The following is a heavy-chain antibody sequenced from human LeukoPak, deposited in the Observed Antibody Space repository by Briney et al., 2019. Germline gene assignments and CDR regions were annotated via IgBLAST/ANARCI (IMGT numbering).Heavy chain of an antibody. CDR3: ARGSGWYQYGMDV. V-gene: IGHV1-2*02. Sequence: ASVKVSCKTSGFTFTGYYIYWVRQAPGQGLEWMGWINPNSGGTNYAQKFQGRVTMTRDTSISTAYMELSRLISDDTAVYYCARGSGWYQYGMDVWGQGTTVTVSS. J-gene: IGHJ6*02. CDR1: GFTFTGYY. D-gene: IGHD6-19*01. CDR2: INPNSGGT.